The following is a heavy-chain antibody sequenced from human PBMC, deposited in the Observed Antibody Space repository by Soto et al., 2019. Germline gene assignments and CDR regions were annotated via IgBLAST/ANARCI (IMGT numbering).Heavy chain of an antibody. CDR3: ARGNGYRAYSYFGMDV. D-gene: IGHD5-18*01. CDR1: GGSITSSY. CDR2: IYDSGTSGYRPST. Sequence: PALTCTVSGGSITSSYWSWIRRPPGKRLEWIAYIYDSGTSGYRPSTSYNPSLKSRVTMSVDATKNQFSLKLTSVTAADTAVYYCARGNGYRAYSYFGMDVWGQGTTVTVSS. V-gene: IGHV4-59*13. J-gene: IGHJ6*02.